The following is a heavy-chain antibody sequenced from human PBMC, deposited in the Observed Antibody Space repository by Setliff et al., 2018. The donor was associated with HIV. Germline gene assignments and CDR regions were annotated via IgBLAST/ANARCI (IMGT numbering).Heavy chain of an antibody. Sequence: SVKVSCKASGGTFSLYAINRVRQAPGQGLEWMGGIIPIFNTANYAQKFQGRVTITADGSTSTAYTELSSLRFEDTATYYCARDQATGYEKVWFSWIDPWGQGTLVTVSS. CDR3: ARDQATGYEKVWFSWIDP. V-gene: IGHV1-69*13. CDR2: IIPIFNTA. D-gene: IGHD5-12*01. CDR1: GGTFSLYA. J-gene: IGHJ5*02.